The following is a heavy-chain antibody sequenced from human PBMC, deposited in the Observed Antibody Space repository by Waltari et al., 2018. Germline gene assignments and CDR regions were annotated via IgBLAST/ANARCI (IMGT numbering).Heavy chain of an antibody. V-gene: IGHV4-59*01. CDR2: IYYSGST. CDR3: ARAGRFGELGY. D-gene: IGHD3-10*01. CDR1: GGSISSYY. J-gene: IGHJ4*02. Sequence: QVQLQESGPGLVKPSEPLSLTCTVPGGSISSYYWTWIRQPPGKGLEWIGYIYYSGSTNYNPSLKSRVTISVDTSKNQFSLKLSSVTAADTAVYYCARAGRFGELGYWGQGTLVTVSS.